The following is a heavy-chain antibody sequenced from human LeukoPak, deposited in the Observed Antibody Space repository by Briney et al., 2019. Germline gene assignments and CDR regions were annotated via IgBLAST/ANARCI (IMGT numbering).Heavy chain of an antibody. CDR1: GYTYSNYG. V-gene: IGHV1-18*01. J-gene: IGHJ3*02. Sequence: ASVKVSCKASGYTYSNYGISWVRQAPGQGLVWMGWISGYNGNTDYAQKVQGRVTVTIDTSMSTAYMELRSLISDDTAVCYCAKAQEGGWNAFDMWGQGTMVTVSS. D-gene: IGHD3-16*01. CDR2: ISGYNGNT. CDR3: AKAQEGGWNAFDM.